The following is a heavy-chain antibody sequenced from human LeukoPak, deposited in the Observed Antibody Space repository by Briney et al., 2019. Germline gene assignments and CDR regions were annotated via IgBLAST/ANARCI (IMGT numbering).Heavy chain of an antibody. J-gene: IGHJ4*02. CDR2: ISYDGSNK. Sequence: GGSLRLSCAASGFTFSSYAMHWVRQAPGKGLGWVAVISYDGSNKYYADSVKGRFTISRDDSKNTLYLQMNSLRAEDTAVYYCARRDRLAAGSDYWGQGTLVTVSS. CDR1: GFTFSSYA. D-gene: IGHD6-13*01. V-gene: IGHV3-30-3*01. CDR3: ARRDRLAAGSDY.